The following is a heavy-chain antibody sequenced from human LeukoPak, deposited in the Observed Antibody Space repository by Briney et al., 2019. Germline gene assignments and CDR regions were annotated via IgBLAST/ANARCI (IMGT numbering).Heavy chain of an antibody. Sequence: ASVKVSCKASGYTFTGYYIHWVRQAPGEGLEWMGWISPNSGATNVAQRFQGRATLTRDMSISTAHMGLSRLTSDDTAVYYCARGGPVAAAFDFWGQGTLVVVSS. V-gene: IGHV1-2*02. D-gene: IGHD6-19*01. CDR3: ARGGPVAAAFDF. J-gene: IGHJ4*02. CDR1: GYTFTGYY. CDR2: ISPNSGAT.